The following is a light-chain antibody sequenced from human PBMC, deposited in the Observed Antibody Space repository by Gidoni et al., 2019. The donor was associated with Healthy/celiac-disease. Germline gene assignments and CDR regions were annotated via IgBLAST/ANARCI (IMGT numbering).Light chain of an antibody. J-gene: IGLJ2*01. V-gene: IGLV3-1*01. CDR2: QDS. Sequence: SYELTQPPSVSGSPGQTASITCSGDNLGDKYACWYQQKPGQSPVLVIYQDSKRPSGIPERFSGSNSGNTATLTISGTQAMDEADYYCQAWDSSTHVVFGGGTKLTVL. CDR1: NLGDKY. CDR3: QAWDSSTHVV.